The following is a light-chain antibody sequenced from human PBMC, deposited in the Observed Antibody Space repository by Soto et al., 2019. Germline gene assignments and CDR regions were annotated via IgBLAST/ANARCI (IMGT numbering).Light chain of an antibody. CDR3: AAWDDGLNGYV. CDR1: SSNIGRNT. V-gene: IGLV1-44*01. J-gene: IGLJ1*01. Sequence: QSVLAQPPSASGTPGQTISIFCSGSSSNIGRNTVSWYQHLPGTGPQLLIYSNNQRPSGVPDRFSGSKSGTSGSLAISGLLSEDEADYYCAAWDDGLNGYVFGTGTKLTVL. CDR2: SNN.